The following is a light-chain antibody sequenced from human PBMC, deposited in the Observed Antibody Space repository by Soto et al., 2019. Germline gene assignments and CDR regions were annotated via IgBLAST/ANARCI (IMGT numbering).Light chain of an antibody. CDR2: DAS. CDR3: QHYNSYSVWP. J-gene: IGKJ1*01. V-gene: IGKV1-5*01. Sequence: DIQMTQSPSTLSASVGDRVTITCRASQSISSWLAWYQQKPGKAPKLLIYDASSLESGVPSRFSGSGSGTEFTLTISSLQPDDFATYYCQHYNSYSVWPFGQGTKVEI. CDR1: QSISSW.